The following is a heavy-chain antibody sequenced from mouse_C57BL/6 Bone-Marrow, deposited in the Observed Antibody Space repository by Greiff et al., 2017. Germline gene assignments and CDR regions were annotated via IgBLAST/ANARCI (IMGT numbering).Heavy chain of an antibody. CDR2: IWSGGST. D-gene: IGHD2-1*01. CDR1: GFTLTSYG. V-gene: IGHV2-2*01. Sequence: QVQLQQSGPGLVQPSECLSITCTASGFTLTSYGVHWVRQSPGKGLEWLGVIWSGGSTDYNAAFISRLCTSKDDSKSHVLFQMNSLLADDPAIYYCGLLCNYGFAYWGQGTRVTVSA. CDR3: GLLCNYGFAY. J-gene: IGHJ3*01.